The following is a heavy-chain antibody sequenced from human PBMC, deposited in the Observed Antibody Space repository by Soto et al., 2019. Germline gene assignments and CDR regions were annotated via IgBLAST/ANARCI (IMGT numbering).Heavy chain of an antibody. CDR3: AKEYCGGDCYDYYYGMDV. CDR2: ISYDGSNK. J-gene: IGHJ6*02. CDR1: GFTFSSYG. Sequence: QVQLVESGGGVVQPGRSLRLSCAASGFTFSSYGMHWVRQAPGKGLEWVAVISYDGSNKYYADSVKGRFTISRDNSKNTLYLQMNSLRAEDTAVYYCAKEYCGGDCYDYYYGMDVWGQGTTVTVSS. D-gene: IGHD2-21*02. V-gene: IGHV3-30*18.